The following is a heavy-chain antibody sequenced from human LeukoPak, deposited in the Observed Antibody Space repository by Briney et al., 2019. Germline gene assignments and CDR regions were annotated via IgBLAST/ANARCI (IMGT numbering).Heavy chain of an antibody. Sequence: SETLSLTCTVSGGSISNYYWSWIRQPPGKGLEWIGYISYSGSTISNPSLKSRVTISVDTSKNQFSLKLSSVTAADTAVYYCARDRSPASSGYSYFDYWGQGTLVTVSS. CDR1: GGSISNYY. D-gene: IGHD3-22*01. CDR2: ISYSGST. CDR3: ARDRSPASSGYSYFDY. J-gene: IGHJ4*02. V-gene: IGHV4-59*01.